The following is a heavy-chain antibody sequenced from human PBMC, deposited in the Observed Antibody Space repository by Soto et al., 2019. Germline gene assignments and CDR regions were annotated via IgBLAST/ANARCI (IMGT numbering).Heavy chain of an antibody. V-gene: IGHV3-49*03. J-gene: IGHJ3*01. CDR1: GFTFGDYA. CDR3: TRRHSSGWYTF. D-gene: IGHD6-19*01. Sequence: GESLKISCTASGFTFGDYAMSWFRQAPGKGLEWVGFIRSKAYGGTTEYAASVKGRFTISRDDSKSIAYLQMNSLKTEDTAVYYCTRRHSSGWYTFRGQGTMVTVSS. CDR2: IRSKAYGGTT.